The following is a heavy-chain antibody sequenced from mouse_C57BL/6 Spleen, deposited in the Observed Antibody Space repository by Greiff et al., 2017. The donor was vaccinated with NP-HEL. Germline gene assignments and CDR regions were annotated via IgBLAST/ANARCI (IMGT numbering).Heavy chain of an antibody. CDR1: GYTFTSYW. Sequence: VQLQQSGAELAKPGASVKLSCKASGYTFTSYWMHWVKQRPGQGLEWIGYINPSSGYTKYNQKFKDKAKLTADKSSSTAYMQLSSLTYEDSAVYYCARGGTEGNFDYWGQGTTLTVSS. J-gene: IGHJ2*01. D-gene: IGHD3-3*01. V-gene: IGHV1-7*01. CDR3: ARGGTEGNFDY. CDR2: INPSSGYT.